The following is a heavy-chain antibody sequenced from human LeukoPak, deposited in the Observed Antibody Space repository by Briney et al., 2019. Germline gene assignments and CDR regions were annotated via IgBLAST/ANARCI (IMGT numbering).Heavy chain of an antibody. J-gene: IGHJ4*02. Sequence: SETLSLTCAVYGGSFSGHYWSWTRQPPGKGLESIGEINYSGSTNYNPSLKSRVTISVDTSKNQFSLRLSSVTAADTAVYYCARVLDSNSWYPLDYWGQGTLVTVSS. D-gene: IGHD6-13*01. V-gene: IGHV4-34*01. CDR1: GGSFSGHY. CDR3: ARVLDSNSWYPLDY. CDR2: INYSGST.